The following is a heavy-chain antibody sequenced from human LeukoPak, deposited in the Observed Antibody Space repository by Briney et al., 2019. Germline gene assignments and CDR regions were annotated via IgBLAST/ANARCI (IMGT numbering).Heavy chain of an antibody. V-gene: IGHV3-49*03. J-gene: IGHJ4*02. CDR1: GFTFGDYA. CDR3: TRVVYNSTGPDQRLFDY. CDR2: IRSKAYGGTT. Sequence: GGSLRLSCTASGFTFGDYAMSWFRQAPGKGLEWVGFIRSKAYGGTTEYAASVKGRFTISRDDSKSIAYLQMNSLKTEDTAVYYCTRVVYNSTGPDQRLFDYWGQGTLVTVSS. D-gene: IGHD2/OR15-2a*01.